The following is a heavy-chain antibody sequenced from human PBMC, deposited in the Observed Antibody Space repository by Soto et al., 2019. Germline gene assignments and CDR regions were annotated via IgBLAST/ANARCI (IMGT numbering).Heavy chain of an antibody. Sequence: PSETLSLTCTVSGGSIRSYYCSWIRQPAGKGLEWIGRIYTSGSTNYNPSLKSRVTMSVDTSKNQFSLKLSSVTAADTAVYYCARCTSSDYDFWSGYYPKAFDIWGQGTMVTVSS. J-gene: IGHJ3*02. CDR2: IYTSGST. CDR1: GGSIRSYY. CDR3: ARCTSSDYDFWSGYYPKAFDI. D-gene: IGHD3-3*01. V-gene: IGHV4-4*07.